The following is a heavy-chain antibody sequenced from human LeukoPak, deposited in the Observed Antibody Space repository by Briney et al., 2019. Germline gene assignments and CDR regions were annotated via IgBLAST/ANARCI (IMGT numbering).Heavy chain of an antibody. D-gene: IGHD1-1*01. CDR1: GGSISSYY. Sequence: SETLFLTCTVSGGSISSYYWSWIRQPPGKGLEWIGYIYYSGSTNYNPPLKSRVTISVDTSKNQFSLKLSSVTAADTAVYYCARDRREAPERPNWFDPWGQGTLVTVSS. CDR3: ARDRREAPERPNWFDP. V-gene: IGHV4-59*01. J-gene: IGHJ5*02. CDR2: IYYSGST.